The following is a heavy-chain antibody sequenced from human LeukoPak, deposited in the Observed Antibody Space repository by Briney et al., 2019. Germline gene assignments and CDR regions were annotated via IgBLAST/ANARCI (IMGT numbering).Heavy chain of an antibody. CDR3: ARGSYYFDSGS. V-gene: IGHV3-74*01. D-gene: IGHD3-10*01. Sequence: GSLRLSCAASGFTFSTYWMHWVRQGPGQGLVWVSRINGDASSTSYADSVKGRFTISRDNAKNTLYLQMNSLRAEDTAVYYCARGSYYFDSGSWGQGTLVTVSS. CDR2: INGDASST. J-gene: IGHJ4*02. CDR1: GFTFSTYW.